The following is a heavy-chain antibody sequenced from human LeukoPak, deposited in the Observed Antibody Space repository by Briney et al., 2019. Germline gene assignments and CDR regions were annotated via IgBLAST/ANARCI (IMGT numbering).Heavy chain of an antibody. V-gene: IGHV1-46*01. Sequence: ASVKVSCKASGYTFTSYYMHWVRQAPGQGLEWMGIINPSGGSTSYAQKLQGRVTITADKSTSTAYMELSSLRSEDTAVYYCARALYYYDSSGHWGYWGQGTLVTVSS. J-gene: IGHJ4*01. D-gene: IGHD3-22*01. CDR1: GYTFTSYY. CDR2: INPSGGST. CDR3: ARALYYYDSSGHWGY.